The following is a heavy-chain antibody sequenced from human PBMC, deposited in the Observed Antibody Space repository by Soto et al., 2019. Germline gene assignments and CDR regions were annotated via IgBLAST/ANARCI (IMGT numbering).Heavy chain of an antibody. CDR1: GYTFTGYY. D-gene: IGHD5-12*01. CDR3: ARDSGYPTHYFDC. Sequence: ASVKVSCKASGYTFTGYYMHWVRQAPGQGLEWMGWINPNSGGTNYAQKFQGWVTMTRDTSISTAYMELSRLRSDDTAVYYCARDSGYPTHYFDCWGQGTLVTVSS. J-gene: IGHJ4*02. V-gene: IGHV1-2*04. CDR2: INPNSGGT.